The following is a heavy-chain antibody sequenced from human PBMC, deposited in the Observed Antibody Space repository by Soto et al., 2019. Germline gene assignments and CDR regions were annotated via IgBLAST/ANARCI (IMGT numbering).Heavy chain of an antibody. CDR1: GFTFSSYG. Sequence: GGSLRLSCAASGFTFSSYGMHWVRQAPGKGLEWVAVIWYDGSNKYYADSVKGRFTISRDNSKNTLYLQMNSLRAEDTAVYYCARDSGYESPSAFDIWGQGTMVTVSS. CDR2: IWYDGSNK. D-gene: IGHD5-12*01. J-gene: IGHJ3*02. CDR3: ARDSGYESPSAFDI. V-gene: IGHV3-33*01.